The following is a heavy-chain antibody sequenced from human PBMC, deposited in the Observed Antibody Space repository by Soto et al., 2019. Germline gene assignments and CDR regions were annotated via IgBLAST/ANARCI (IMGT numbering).Heavy chain of an antibody. CDR2: ISYDEIDK. D-gene: IGHD3-10*01. V-gene: IGHV3-30*04. CDR1: GFTFSNYT. CDR3: AGRSGSSDY. Sequence: GGSLRLSCAASGFTFSNYTMHWVRQAPGKGLEWVTLISYDEIDKYYADAVKGRFTISRDNSKSTLFLQMDSLRAEDTAVYYCAGRSGSSDYWGQGTLVTVSS. J-gene: IGHJ4*02.